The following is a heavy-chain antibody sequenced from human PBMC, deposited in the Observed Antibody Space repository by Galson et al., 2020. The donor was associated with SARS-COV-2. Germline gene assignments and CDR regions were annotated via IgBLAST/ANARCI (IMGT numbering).Heavy chain of an antibody. Sequence: SQTLSLTCAVYGGSFSGYDYSWIRQPPGKGLEWIGEIDHSGTTNYNPSLKSRATISGDTSKNQFSLKVKSVTAADTAVYYCATRPRGYSSGWGSYYYDAMDVWGHGTTVTVSS. CDR2: IDHSGTT. CDR3: ATRPRGYSSGWGSYYYDAMDV. V-gene: IGHV4-34*01. CDR1: GGSFSGYD. J-gene: IGHJ6*02. D-gene: IGHD6-19*01.